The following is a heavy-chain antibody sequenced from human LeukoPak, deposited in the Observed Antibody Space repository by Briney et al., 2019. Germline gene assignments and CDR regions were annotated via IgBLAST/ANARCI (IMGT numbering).Heavy chain of an antibody. CDR2: ISGSGGST. D-gene: IGHD2/OR15-2a*01. CDR3: AKDLSRAPGYFDY. Sequence: GGSLRLSCAASGFTFSSYDINWVRLAPGKGLEWVSAISGSGGSTYYADSVKGRFTISRDNSKNTLYLQMNSLRAEDTAVYYCAKDLSRAPGYFDYWGQGTLVTVSS. J-gene: IGHJ4*02. V-gene: IGHV3-23*01. CDR1: GFTFSSYD.